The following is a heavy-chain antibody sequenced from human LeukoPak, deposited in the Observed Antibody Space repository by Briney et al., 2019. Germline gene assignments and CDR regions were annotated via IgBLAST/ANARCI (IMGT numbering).Heavy chain of an antibody. CDR3: ARAKEQWLVGHWFDP. Sequence: SQTLSLTCAISGDSVSSNSAAWNWVRQSPSRGLEWLVRTYYRSKWYNDYAVSVKSRITINPDTSKNQFSLQLNSVTPEDTAVYYCARAKEQWLVGHWFDPWGQGTLVTVSS. D-gene: IGHD6-19*01. V-gene: IGHV6-1*01. CDR1: GDSVSSNSAA. J-gene: IGHJ5*02. CDR2: TYYRSKWYN.